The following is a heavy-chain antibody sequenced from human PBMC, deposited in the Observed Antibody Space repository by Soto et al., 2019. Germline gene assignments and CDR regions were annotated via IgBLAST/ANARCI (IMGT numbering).Heavy chain of an antibody. Sequence: GGSLRLSCAASGFTFSSYGMHWVRQAPGKGLEWVAVIWYDGSNKYYADSVKGRFTISRDNSKNTLYLQMNSLRAEDTAVYYCARSHRSSSFPSLIDYWGQGTLVTVSS. CDR1: GFTFSSYG. CDR2: IWYDGSNK. V-gene: IGHV3-33*01. J-gene: IGHJ4*02. CDR3: ARSHRSSSFPSLIDY. D-gene: IGHD6-13*01.